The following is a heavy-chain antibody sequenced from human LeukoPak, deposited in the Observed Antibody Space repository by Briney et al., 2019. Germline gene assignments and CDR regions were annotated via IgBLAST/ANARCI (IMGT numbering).Heavy chain of an antibody. CDR1: GDSIIGYY. D-gene: IGHD1-26*01. CDR2: SNDSGGT. Sequence: SETLSLTCTVSGDSIIGYYWSWIRQPPGKRLEWVGESNDSGGTNYNPSLKSRVTISADKSKNQVSLKLTSVTAADTAVYYCARLSVIVGAALEYYYYYMDVWGQGTTVTVSS. CDR3: ARLSVIVGAALEYYYYYMDV. V-gene: IGHV4-34*01. J-gene: IGHJ6*03.